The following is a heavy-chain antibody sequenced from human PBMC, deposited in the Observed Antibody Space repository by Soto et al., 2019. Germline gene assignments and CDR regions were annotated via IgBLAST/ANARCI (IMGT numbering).Heavy chain of an antibody. Sequence: SVKVSCKASGGTFSSYAISWVRQAPGQGLEWMGGIIPIFGTANYAQKFQGRVTITADESTSTAYMELSSLRSEDTAVYYCASRSQMLRGERYYYYGMDVWGQGTTVTVSS. CDR1: GGTFSSYA. V-gene: IGHV1-69*13. CDR2: IIPIFGTA. J-gene: IGHJ6*02. CDR3: ASRSQMLRGERYYYYGMDV. D-gene: IGHD2-2*01.